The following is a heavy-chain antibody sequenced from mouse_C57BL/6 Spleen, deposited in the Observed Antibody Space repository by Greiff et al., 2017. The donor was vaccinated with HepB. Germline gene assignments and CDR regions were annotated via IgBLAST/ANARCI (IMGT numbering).Heavy chain of an antibody. D-gene: IGHD1-1*01. CDR2: IDPENGDT. Sequence: EVQLQQSGAELVRPGASVKLSCTASGFNIKDDYMHWVKQRPEQGLEWIGWIDPENGDTEYASKFQGKATITADTSSNTAYLQLSSLTSEDTAVYYCSIGSSPCAYWGQGTLVTVSA. CDR3: SIGSSPCAY. CDR1: GFNIKDDY. V-gene: IGHV14-4*01. J-gene: IGHJ3*01.